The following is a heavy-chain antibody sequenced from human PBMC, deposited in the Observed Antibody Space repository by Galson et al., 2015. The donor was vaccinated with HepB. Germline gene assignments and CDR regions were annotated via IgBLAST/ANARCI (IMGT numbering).Heavy chain of an antibody. CDR1: GFTFSSYA. Sequence: SLRLACAASGFTFSSYAMSWVRQAPGKGLEWVSGINSSGGITYYADSVKGRFTISRDNSKNTLYLQMNSLRAEDTAVYYCAKDLHRPRQGYQVGNPDDAFDIWGQGTMVTVSS. CDR2: INSSGGIT. D-gene: IGHD2-2*01. CDR3: AKDLHRPRQGYQVGNPDDAFDI. V-gene: IGHV3-23*01. J-gene: IGHJ3*02.